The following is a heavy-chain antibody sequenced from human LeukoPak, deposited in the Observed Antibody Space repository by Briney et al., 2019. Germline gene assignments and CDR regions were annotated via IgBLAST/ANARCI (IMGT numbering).Heavy chain of an antibody. V-gene: IGHV4-31*03. CDR3: AREPYDFWSGYSYGMDV. J-gene: IGHJ6*02. CDR1: GGSISSGGYY. Sequence: SETLSLTCTVSGGSISSGGYYWSWIRQHPGKGLEWIVYIYYSGSTYYNPSLKSRVTISVDTSKNQFSLKLSSVTAADTAVYYCAREPYDFWSGYSYGMDVWGQGTTVTVSS. CDR2: IYYSGST. D-gene: IGHD3-3*01.